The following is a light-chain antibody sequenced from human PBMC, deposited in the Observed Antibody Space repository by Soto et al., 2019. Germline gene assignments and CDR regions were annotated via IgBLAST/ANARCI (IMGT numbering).Light chain of an antibody. Sequence: EIVMTQSPATLSVSPGEGATLSCRASQSVSSNLAWYQQKPGQAPRLLIYGASTRATGIPARFSGSGSGTEFTLTISSLQSGDFAVYFCQQYHNWPPLTFGGGTKVDIK. CDR3: QQYHNWPPLT. CDR2: GAS. J-gene: IGKJ4*01. CDR1: QSVSSN. V-gene: IGKV3-15*01.